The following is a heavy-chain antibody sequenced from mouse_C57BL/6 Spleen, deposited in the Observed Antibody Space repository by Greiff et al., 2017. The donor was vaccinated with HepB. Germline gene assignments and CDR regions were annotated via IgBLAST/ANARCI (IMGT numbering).Heavy chain of an antibody. CDR1: GFTFTDYY. V-gene: IGHV7-3*01. J-gene: IGHJ4*01. CDR3: ARSRPYYYAMDY. CDR2: IRNKANGYTT. Sequence: EVKLVESGGGLVQPGGSLSLSCAASGFTFTDYYMSWVRQPPGKALEWLGFIRNKANGYTTEYSASVKGRFTISRDNSQSILYLQMNALRAEDSATDYCARSRPYYYAMDYWGQGTSVTVSS.